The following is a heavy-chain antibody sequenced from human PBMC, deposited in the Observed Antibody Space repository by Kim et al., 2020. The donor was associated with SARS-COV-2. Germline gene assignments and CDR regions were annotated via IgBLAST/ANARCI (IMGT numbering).Heavy chain of an antibody. CDR3: ARAIYYDSSGYYHGDWFDP. CDR1: GYTFTSYD. V-gene: IGHV1-8*01. J-gene: IGHJ5*02. Sequence: ASVKVSCKASGYTFTSYDINWVRQATGQGLEWMGWMNPNSGNTGYAQKFQGRVTMTRNTSISTAYMELSSLRSEDTAVYYCARAIYYDSSGYYHGDWFDPWGQGTLVTVSS. D-gene: IGHD3-22*01. CDR2: MNPNSGNT.